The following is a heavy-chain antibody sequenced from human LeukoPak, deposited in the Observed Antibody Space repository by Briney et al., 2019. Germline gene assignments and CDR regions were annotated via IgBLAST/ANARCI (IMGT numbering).Heavy chain of an antibody. V-gene: IGHV3-23*01. J-gene: IGHJ4*02. D-gene: IGHD4-23*01. CDR2: ISGSGGST. CDR1: GLTFYTYA. CDR3: ANEDYGGNHYFDY. Sequence: PGGSLRLSCSVSGLTFYTYAMSWVRQAPGKGLEWVSAISGSGGSTYYADSVRGRFTISRDNSKNTLYLQMNSLRAEDTAVYYCANEDYGGNHYFDYWGQGTLVTVSS.